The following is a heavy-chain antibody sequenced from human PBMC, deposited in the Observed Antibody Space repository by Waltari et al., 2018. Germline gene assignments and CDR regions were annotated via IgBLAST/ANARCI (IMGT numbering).Heavy chain of an antibody. CDR3: MRQALGYCTSAACRRLES. CDR1: AYAVNSGFY. CDR2: TYHDGTT. J-gene: IGHJ4*02. V-gene: IGHV4-38-2*01. D-gene: IGHD2-8*02. Sequence: QIQLQESGPGLLEPSETLSLTCDVSAYAVNSGFYWGWIRQPPGRGLEWIGTTYHDGTTFSNPTLKSRLTISMDTSKNQFFLKVNSVTAADTAMYYCMRQALGYCTSAACRRLESWGQGTLVTVSS.